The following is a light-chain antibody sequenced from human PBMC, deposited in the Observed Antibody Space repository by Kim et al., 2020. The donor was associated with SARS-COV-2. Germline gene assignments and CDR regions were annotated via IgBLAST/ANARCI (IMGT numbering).Light chain of an antibody. Sequence: EIVLTQSPATLSLSPGERATLSCRASQSVNSNFAWYQSKPGQAPRLLIYDASKRATGVPARFSGSGFGTDFILTISRLEPEDFAVYICLQRSNWPLTFGGGTKVDIK. CDR2: DAS. CDR1: QSVNSN. V-gene: IGKV3-11*01. J-gene: IGKJ4*01. CDR3: LQRSNWPLT.